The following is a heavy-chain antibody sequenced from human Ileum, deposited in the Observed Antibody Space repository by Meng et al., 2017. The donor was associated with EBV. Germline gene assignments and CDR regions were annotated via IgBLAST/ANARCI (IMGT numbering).Heavy chain of an antibody. CDR3: ARTYYGSYGFDY. CDR2: ITTYNGDT. CDR1: GYRFTAFG. Sequence: QGQLVQSGAEVKKPGASVKVSCKASGYRFTAFGISWVRQAPGQGPEWMGWITTYNGDTKYAQKFQGRVTMTRETSTNTAYMELTSLRSDDTAVYYCARTYYGSYGFDYWGQGTLVTVSS. V-gene: IGHV1-18*01. D-gene: IGHD3-10*01. J-gene: IGHJ4*02.